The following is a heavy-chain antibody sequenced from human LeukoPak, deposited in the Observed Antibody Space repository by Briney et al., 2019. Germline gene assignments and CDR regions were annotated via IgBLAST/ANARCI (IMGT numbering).Heavy chain of an antibody. CDR1: GGSISSSNW. J-gene: IGHJ6*04. CDR2: IYHSGST. V-gene: IGHV4-4*02. Sequence: SGTLSLTCAVSGGSISSSNWWSWVRQPPGKGLEWIGEIYHSGSTNCNPSLKSRVTISVDKSKNQFSLKLSSVTAADTAVYYCARDRHCSSTSCYRKRGGMDVWGKGTTVTVSS. CDR3: ARDRHCSSTSCYRKRGGMDV. D-gene: IGHD2-2*01.